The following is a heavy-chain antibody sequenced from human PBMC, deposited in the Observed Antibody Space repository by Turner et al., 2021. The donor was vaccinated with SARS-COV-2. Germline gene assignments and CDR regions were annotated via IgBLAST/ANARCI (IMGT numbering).Heavy chain of an antibody. Sequence: EVQLLESGGGLVQPGGSLRLSCAASGITSTSYSMSWVRQAPGKGLEWVSSISSSSSYIYYADSVKGRFTISRDNAKNSLYLQMNSLRAEDTAVYYCARGTYYYDSSVYSGTNWFDPWGQGTLVTVSS. CDR1: GITSTSYS. J-gene: IGHJ5*02. V-gene: IGHV3-21*01. D-gene: IGHD3-22*01. CDR2: ISSSSSYI. CDR3: ARGTYYYDSSVYSGTNWFDP.